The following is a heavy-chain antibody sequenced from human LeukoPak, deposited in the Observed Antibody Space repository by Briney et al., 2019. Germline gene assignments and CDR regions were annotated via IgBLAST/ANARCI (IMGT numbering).Heavy chain of an antibody. CDR3: ARRGRNSSGWQDYL. V-gene: IGHV4-59*01. CDR1: GDSISRYY. Sequence: SETLSLTCTVSGDSISRYYWSWIREPPGKGLEWIANIYHTGSTNYNPSLSSRVTISIDTAKNQFSLKLTSLTAADTAVYYCARRGRNSSGWQDYLWGQGTLVTVSS. CDR2: IYHTGST. D-gene: IGHD6-25*01. J-gene: IGHJ4*02.